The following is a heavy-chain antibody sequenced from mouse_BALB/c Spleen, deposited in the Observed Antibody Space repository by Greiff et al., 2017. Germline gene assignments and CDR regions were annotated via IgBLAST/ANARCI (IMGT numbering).Heavy chain of an antibody. V-gene: IGHV3-1*02. D-gene: IGHD1-2*01. Sequence: DVKLQESGPDLVKPSQSLSLTCTVTGYSITSGYSWHWIRQFPGNKLEWMGYIHYSGSTNYNPSLKRRISITRDTSKNQCFLQLNSVTIEDTATYYCARWTLLRLYFDYWGQGTTLTVSS. J-gene: IGHJ2*01. CDR2: IHYSGST. CDR1: GYSITSGYS. CDR3: ARWTLLRLYFDY.